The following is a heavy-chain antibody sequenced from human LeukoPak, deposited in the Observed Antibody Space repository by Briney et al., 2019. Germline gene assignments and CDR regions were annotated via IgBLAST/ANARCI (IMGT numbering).Heavy chain of an antibody. J-gene: IGHJ4*02. Sequence: SETLSLPCTVSGYSISSGYYWGWIRQPPGKGLEWIGSIYHSGSTYYNPSLKSRVTISVDTSKNQFSLKLSSVTAADTAVYYCARENSYGPAGRHDYWGQGTLVTVSS. D-gene: IGHD5-18*01. CDR3: ARENSYGPAGRHDY. CDR1: GYSISSGYY. CDR2: IYHSGST. V-gene: IGHV4-38-2*02.